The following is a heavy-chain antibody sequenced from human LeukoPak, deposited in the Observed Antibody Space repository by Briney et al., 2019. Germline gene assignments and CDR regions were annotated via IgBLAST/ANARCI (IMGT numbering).Heavy chain of an antibody. CDR1: GFTFSSYS. V-gene: IGHV3-64*02. Sequence: GGSLRLSCAASGFTFSSYSMSWVRQAPGKGLEYVSGISSNGGSTWYAGSVKGRFTISRDNSKNTVNLQLGSLRIEDTAVYHCARMTLYGSGTVHWGQGILVTVSS. J-gene: IGHJ4*02. CDR3: ARMTLYGSGTVH. CDR2: ISSNGGST. D-gene: IGHD3-10*01.